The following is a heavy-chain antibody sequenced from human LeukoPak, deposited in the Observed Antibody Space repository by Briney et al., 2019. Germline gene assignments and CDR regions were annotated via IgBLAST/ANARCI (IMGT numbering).Heavy chain of an antibody. D-gene: IGHD5-18*01. J-gene: IGHJ4*02. CDR1: GGSFSSYS. CDR3: ARVAGYTYSYYYFHY. V-gene: IGHV4-59*01. CDR2: IYHTGST. Sequence: SETLSLTCTVPGGSFSSYSWTCIRQPPGKGLEWIGYIYHTGSTNYNPSLKRRVTISVATSKNPFSLTLTSVPAADPAVYFCARVAGYTYSYYYFHYWGPGTLVTVSS.